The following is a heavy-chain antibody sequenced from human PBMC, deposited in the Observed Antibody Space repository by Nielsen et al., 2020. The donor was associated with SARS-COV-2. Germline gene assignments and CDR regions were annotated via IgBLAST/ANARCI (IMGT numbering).Heavy chain of an antibody. J-gene: IGHJ4*02. V-gene: IGHV3-23*01. D-gene: IGHD3-10*01. CDR1: GLPFSDYY. CDR2: DSGSGVST. CDR3: AKGVEGYGSGSYPFDY. Sequence: GESLKISCTASGLPFSDYYMSWIRQAPGKGLEWVSADSGSGVSTYYADSVKGRFTISRANSRNTVYLQMNSLRAEDTAVYYCAKGVEGYGSGSYPFDYWGQGTLVTVSS.